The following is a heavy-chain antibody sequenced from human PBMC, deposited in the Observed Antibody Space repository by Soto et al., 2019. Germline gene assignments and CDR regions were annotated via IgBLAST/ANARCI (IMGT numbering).Heavy chain of an antibody. CDR3: ARDLAPYCSGGSCYSPGAFDI. V-gene: IGHV3-33*01. CDR1: GFTFSSYG. J-gene: IGHJ3*02. Sequence: QVQLVESGVGVVQPGRSLRLSCAASGFTFSSYGMHWVRQAPGKGLEWVAVIWYDGSNKYYADSVKGRFTISRDNSKNTLYLQMNSLRAEDTAVYYCARDLAPYCSGGSCYSPGAFDIWGQGTMVTVSS. D-gene: IGHD2-15*01. CDR2: IWYDGSNK.